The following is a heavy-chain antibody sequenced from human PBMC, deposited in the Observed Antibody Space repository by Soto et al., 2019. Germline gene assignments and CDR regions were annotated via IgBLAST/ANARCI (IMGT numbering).Heavy chain of an antibody. CDR1: GYTFTSYG. CDR3: ARVPTITIFGVVTQLLYSPYFDY. D-gene: IGHD3-3*01. Sequence: ASVKVSCKASGYTFTSYGISWVRQAPGQGLEWMGWISAYNGNTNYAQKLQGRVTMTTDTSTRTAYMELRSLRSDDTAVYYCARVPTITIFGVVTQLLYSPYFDYWGQGTLVTVSS. J-gene: IGHJ4*02. V-gene: IGHV1-18*01. CDR2: ISAYNGNT.